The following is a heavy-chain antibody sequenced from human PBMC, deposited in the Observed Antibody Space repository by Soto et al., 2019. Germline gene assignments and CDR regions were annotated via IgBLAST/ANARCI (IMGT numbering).Heavy chain of an antibody. V-gene: IGHV4-34*01. J-gene: IGHJ6*02. D-gene: IGHD6-19*01. CDR3: TRLRWLQPPTSPDNYYYGMDV. Sequence: SETLSLPCGVFGGPFNGFYWSWIRQPPGKGLEWIGEINPGGSTHYNPSLRSRLTLSADTSRNQFSLRLSSVTAADTAVYYCTRLRWLQPPTSPDNYYYGMDVWGPGTTVTVSS. CDR1: GGPFNGFY. CDR2: INPGGST.